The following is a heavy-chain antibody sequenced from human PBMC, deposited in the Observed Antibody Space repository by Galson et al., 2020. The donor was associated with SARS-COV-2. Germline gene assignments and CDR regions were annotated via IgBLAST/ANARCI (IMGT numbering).Heavy chain of an antibody. Sequence: SQTLSLTCTVSGGSISSGGYYWSWIRQHPGKGLEWIGSIFYTGTTYYNPSLKSRVTILVDTSKNQFSLKLSSVTAADTAVYYCARDECTGGGCYFIDSWGQGTRLTVSS. V-gene: IGHV4-31*03. D-gene: IGHD2-8*02. CDR2: IFYTGTT. CDR1: GGSISSGGYY. CDR3: ARDECTGGGCYFIDS. J-gene: IGHJ4*02.